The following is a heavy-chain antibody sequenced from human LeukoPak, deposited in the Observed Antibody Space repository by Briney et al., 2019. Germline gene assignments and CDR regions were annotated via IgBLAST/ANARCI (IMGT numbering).Heavy chain of an antibody. CDR2: MNPNSGNT. V-gene: IGHV1-8*01. J-gene: IGHJ4*02. Sequence: ASVKVSCKASGYTFCSYDINWVRQATGQGLEWMGWMNPNSGNTGYVQKFQGRVIMTRDTSISTAYMELSSLTSEDTAVYFCARDRVGVGGNGWENWGQGTLVTVSS. CDR1: GYTFCSYD. D-gene: IGHD6-19*01. CDR3: ARDRVGVGGNGWEN.